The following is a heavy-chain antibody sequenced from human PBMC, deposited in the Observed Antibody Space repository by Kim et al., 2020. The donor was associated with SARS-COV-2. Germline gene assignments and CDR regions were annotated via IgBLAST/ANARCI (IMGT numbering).Heavy chain of an antibody. J-gene: IGHJ4*02. V-gene: IGHV4-39*07. CDR2: IYYSGST. Sequence: SETLSLTCTVSGGSISSSSYYWGWIRQPPGKGLEWIGSIYYSGSTYYNPSLKSRVTISVDTSKNQFSLKLSSVTAADTAVYYCARDNPQSSSWGQGTLVTVSS. CDR3: ARDNPQSSS. D-gene: IGHD6-13*01. CDR1: GGSISSSSYY.